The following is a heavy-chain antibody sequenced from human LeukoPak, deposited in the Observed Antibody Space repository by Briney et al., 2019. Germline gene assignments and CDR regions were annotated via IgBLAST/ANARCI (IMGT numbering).Heavy chain of an antibody. Sequence: SETLSLTCAVYGGSFSGYYWGWVRQPPGKGLEWIGSIYYSGGTYYNPSLKSRVAISADTSKNQFSLKLSSVTAADTAVYYCARKYVATVDYWGQGTLVTVSS. CDR1: GGSFSGYY. V-gene: IGHV4-39*01. CDR3: ARKYVATVDY. CDR2: IYYSGGT. J-gene: IGHJ4*02. D-gene: IGHD5-12*01.